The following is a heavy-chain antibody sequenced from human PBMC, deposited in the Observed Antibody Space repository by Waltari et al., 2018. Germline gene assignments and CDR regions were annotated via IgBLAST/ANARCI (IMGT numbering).Heavy chain of an antibody. CDR3: ARGRPHLMRYCSSTSCYRHYFDY. Sequence: QVQLQQWGAGLLKPSETLSLTCAVYGGSFSGYYWSWIRQPPGKGLEWIGEINHSGSTNYNPSLKSRVTISVDTSKNQFSLKLSSVTAADTAVYYCARGRPHLMRYCSSTSCYRHYFDYWGQGTLVTVSS. J-gene: IGHJ4*02. CDR1: GGSFSGYY. CDR2: INHSGST. V-gene: IGHV4-34*01. D-gene: IGHD2-2*01.